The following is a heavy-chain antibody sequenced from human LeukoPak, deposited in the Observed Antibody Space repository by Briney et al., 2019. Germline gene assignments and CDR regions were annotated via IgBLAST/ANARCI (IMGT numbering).Heavy chain of an antibody. Sequence: SENVSCKACGGTFSSYAISWVRQAPGQGLEWMGRIIPIFCTANYAQKFQGRVTITTDESTSTAYMELSSLRSEDTAVYYCARDWIGGDCYSCAFDAFDIWGQGTMVTVSS. CDR2: IIPIFCTA. J-gene: IGHJ3*02. V-gene: IGHV1-69*05. CDR1: GGTFSSYA. CDR3: ARDWIGGDCYSCAFDAFDI. D-gene: IGHD2-21*01.